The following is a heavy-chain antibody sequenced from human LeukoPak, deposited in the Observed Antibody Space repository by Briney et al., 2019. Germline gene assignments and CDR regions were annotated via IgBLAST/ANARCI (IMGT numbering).Heavy chain of an antibody. D-gene: IGHD2-15*01. CDR3: ARDGEYCSGGSCYSWYFDL. V-gene: IGHV4-30-4*01. Sequence: SQTLSLTCTVSGGSISSGDYYWSWIRQPPGKGLEWIGYIYYGGSTYYNPSLKSRVTISVDTSKNQFSLKLSSVTAADTAVYYCARDGEYCSGGSCYSWYFDLWGRGTLVTVSS. J-gene: IGHJ2*01. CDR1: GGSISSGDYY. CDR2: IYYGGST.